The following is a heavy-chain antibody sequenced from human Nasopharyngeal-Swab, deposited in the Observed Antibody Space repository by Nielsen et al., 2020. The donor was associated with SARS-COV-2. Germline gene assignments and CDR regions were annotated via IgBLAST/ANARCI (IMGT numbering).Heavy chain of an antibody. D-gene: IGHD6-13*01. J-gene: IGHJ6*02. V-gene: IGHV3-7*01. CDR3: ARGTWYSSSGASYYYYYGMDV. Sequence: SLNIPCAASGFPHSSYWMSWVRQAPGKGLGWVANIKQDGSDQYYVDSVKGRFTISRDNAKNSLYLQMNSLRAEDTAVYYCARGTWYSSSGASYYYYYGMDVWGQGTTVTVSS. CDR1: GFPHSSYW. CDR2: IKQDGSDQ.